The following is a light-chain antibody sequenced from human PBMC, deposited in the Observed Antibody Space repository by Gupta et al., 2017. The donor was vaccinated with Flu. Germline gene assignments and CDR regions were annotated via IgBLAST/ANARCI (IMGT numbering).Light chain of an antibody. J-gene: IGKJ4*01. CDR2: DAS. Sequence: EIVLTHPPATLSVSPGERATLSCRASQSIGKFLAWYQQKPGQAPRLLIYDASNRATGIPVRFSGSGSGTDFTLTISSLEPEDFAVYYCQQRSNWPPLTFGGGTKVEIK. CDR1: QSIGKF. V-gene: IGKV3-11*01. CDR3: QQRSNWPPLT.